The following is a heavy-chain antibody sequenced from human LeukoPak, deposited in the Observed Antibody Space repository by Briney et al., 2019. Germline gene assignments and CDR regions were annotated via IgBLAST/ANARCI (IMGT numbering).Heavy chain of an antibody. CDR3: ARTLRDLAHYYYYMDV. CDR2: IKQDGSEK. J-gene: IGHJ6*03. Sequence: GGSLRLSCAASGFTFSSYWMSWVRQAPGKGLEWVANIKQDGSEKYYVDSVKGRFTISRDNAKNSLYLQMNSLRAEDTAVYYCARTLRDLAHYYYYMDVWGKGTTVTVSS. V-gene: IGHV3-7*01. D-gene: IGHD4-17*01. CDR1: GFTFSSYW.